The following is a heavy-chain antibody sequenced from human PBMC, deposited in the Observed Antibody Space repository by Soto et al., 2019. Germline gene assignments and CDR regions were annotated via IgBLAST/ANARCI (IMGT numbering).Heavy chain of an antibody. CDR1: GFIFKNYA. Sequence: QVQLVESGGGVVQPGRSLRLSCAVSGFIFKNYALNWVRQAPGKGLEWVASITRDGYNKYYADSVKGRFIISRDNSKNTLSLQMTALRVPDSSVYYCTKSIGGSSSVGMDYWGPGTLVTVSS. CDR2: ITRDGYNK. CDR3: TKSIGGSSSVGMDY. J-gene: IGHJ4*02. V-gene: IGHV3-30*04. D-gene: IGHD6-6*01.